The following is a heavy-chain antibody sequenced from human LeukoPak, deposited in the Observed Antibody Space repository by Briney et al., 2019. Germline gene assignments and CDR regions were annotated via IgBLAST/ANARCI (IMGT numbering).Heavy chain of an antibody. D-gene: IGHD5-18*01. CDR3: ARVGDTAMVRDGYKKYYFDY. V-gene: IGHV4-34*01. Sequence: SETLSLTCAVYGGSFSGYYWSWIRQPPGKGLEWIGEINHSGSTNYNPSLKSRVTISVDTSTNQFSLKLSSVTAADTAVYYCARVGDTAMVRDGYKKYYFDYWGQGTLVTVSS. J-gene: IGHJ4*02. CDR2: INHSGST. CDR1: GGSFSGYY.